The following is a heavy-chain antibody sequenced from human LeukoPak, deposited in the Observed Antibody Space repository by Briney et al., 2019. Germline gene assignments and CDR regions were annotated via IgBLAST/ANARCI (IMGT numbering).Heavy chain of an antibody. D-gene: IGHD5-18*01. CDR1: GFTFSDYY. V-gene: IGHV3-11*01. J-gene: IGHJ4*02. CDR2: ISSSGTTI. Sequence: GGSLRLSCAASGFTFSDYYMTWIRQAPGKGLEWVSYISSSGTTIYYADSVRGRFTISRDNAKNSLYLQMNSLRAEDTAVYYCARPKSMDTAIVYFDHWGQGTLVTVSS. CDR3: ARPKSMDTAIVYFDH.